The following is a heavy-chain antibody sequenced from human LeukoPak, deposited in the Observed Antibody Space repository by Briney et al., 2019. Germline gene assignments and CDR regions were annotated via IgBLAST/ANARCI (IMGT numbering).Heavy chain of an antibody. V-gene: IGHV3-30-3*01. CDR2: ISYDGSNK. D-gene: IGHD2-2*01. CDR1: GFTFSNYA. Sequence: QAGGSLRLSCAASGFTFSNYAVHWVRQAPGKGLEWVAVISYDGSNKYYADSVKGRFTISRDNSKNTLYVQMNSLRAVDTAVHYCARGGPYCSNTSCYSTTDGFDYWGQGTLVTVSS. CDR3: ARGGPYCSNTSCYSTTDGFDY. J-gene: IGHJ4*02.